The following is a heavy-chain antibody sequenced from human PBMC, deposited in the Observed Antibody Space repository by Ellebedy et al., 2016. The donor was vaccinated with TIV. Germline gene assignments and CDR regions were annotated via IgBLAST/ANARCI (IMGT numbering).Heavy chain of an antibody. CDR2: IDPSDSYV. J-gene: IGHJ4*02. Sequence: GESLKISCKGSGYSFPNNWINWVRQMPGKGLEWMGRIDPSDSYVTYRPSFQGHVTISADKSTATSYLQWDSLQASDTAMYYCTRRDYDFGVYALNYWGQGTLVTVSS. V-gene: IGHV5-10-1*01. CDR3: TRRDYDFGVYALNY. D-gene: IGHD4-17*01. CDR1: GYSFPNNW.